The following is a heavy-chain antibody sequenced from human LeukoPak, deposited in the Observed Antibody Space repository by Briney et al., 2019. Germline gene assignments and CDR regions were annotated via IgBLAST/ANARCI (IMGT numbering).Heavy chain of an antibody. CDR1: GGSISSYY. CDR2: IYYSGST. D-gene: IGHD2-2*01. CDR3: ARDSHNEYCSSTSCYGMDV. Sequence: SETLSLTCTVSGGSISSYYWSWIRQPPGKGLEWIGYIYYSGSTNYNPSLKSRVTISVDTSKNQFPLKLSSVTAADTAVYYCARDSHNEYCSSTSCYGMDVWGQGTTVTVSS. J-gene: IGHJ6*02. V-gene: IGHV4-59*01.